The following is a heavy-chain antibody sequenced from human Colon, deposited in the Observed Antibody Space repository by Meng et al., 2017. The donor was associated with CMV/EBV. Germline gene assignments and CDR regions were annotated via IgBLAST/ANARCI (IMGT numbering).Heavy chain of an antibody. Sequence: VQRVQSGTEVEEPGASVKVSCKTSGYTFTANHLHWVRQAPGQGLEWMGWISPQDGGTYFAQKFQDRVTLTRDTSITTAYMELSGLTSDDTAIYYCVRESWYFDFWGEGTLVTVSS. CDR3: VRESWYFDF. V-gene: IGHV1-2*02. CDR1: GYTFTANH. J-gene: IGHJ4*02. CDR2: ISPQDGGT. D-gene: IGHD6-13*01.